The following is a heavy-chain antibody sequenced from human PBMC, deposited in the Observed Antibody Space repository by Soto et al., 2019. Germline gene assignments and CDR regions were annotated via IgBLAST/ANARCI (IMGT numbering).Heavy chain of an antibody. D-gene: IGHD4-17*01. CDR3: AREDYGDYGGYFDY. J-gene: IGHJ4*02. Sequence: QLQLQESGSGLVKPSQTLSLTCTVSGGSIRTGGYSWSWIRQPPGKGLEWIGNTYHSGNPYYNPSPKSRVTISVDGSKNQFSLKVSSVTDADTAVYYCAREDYGDYGGYFDYWGQGSLVTVSS. CDR1: GGSIRTGGYS. CDR2: TYHSGNP. V-gene: IGHV4-30-2*01.